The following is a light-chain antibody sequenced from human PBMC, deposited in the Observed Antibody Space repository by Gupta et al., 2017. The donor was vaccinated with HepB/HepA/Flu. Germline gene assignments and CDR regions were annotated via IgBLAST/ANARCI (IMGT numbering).Light chain of an antibody. J-gene: IGLJ1*01. CDR2: DNS. CDR1: SSNIGAGYD. Sequence: QSALPPPPSFPGPPGQSATISCTGSSSNIGAGYDVHWYQQLPGAAPKLLIIDNSSRPSGVPDRFSCAKSGASASLAITGLQAEDEADDYCQSYDSSMSGSEVFGTGTKVTVL. V-gene: IGLV1-40*01. CDR3: QSYDSSMSGSEV.